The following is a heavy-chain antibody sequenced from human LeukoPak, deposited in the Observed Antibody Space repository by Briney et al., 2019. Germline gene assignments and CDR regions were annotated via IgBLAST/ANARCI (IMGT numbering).Heavy chain of an antibody. J-gene: IGHJ6*02. Sequence: GGSPRLSCVASGFTFSNYEMNWVRQAPGKGLEWVSYISSTGRTENYADSVKGRFTISRDNAKNSLYLQMNNLRAEDTAVYYCAKYGDYRYLYGMDVWGQGTTVTVSS. V-gene: IGHV3-48*03. CDR1: GFTFSNYE. D-gene: IGHD4-17*01. CDR3: AKYGDYRYLYGMDV. CDR2: ISSTGRTE.